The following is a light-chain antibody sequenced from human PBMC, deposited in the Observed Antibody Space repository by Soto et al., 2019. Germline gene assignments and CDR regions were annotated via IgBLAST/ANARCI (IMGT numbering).Light chain of an antibody. V-gene: IGKV3-11*01. J-gene: IGKJ5*01. Sequence: EIVLTQSPDTLSLSPGERATLSCRASQSVSSYLAWYQQKPGQAPRLLIFDASTRATGIPARFSGGGSGTDFTLTISSLEPEDFAVYYCQHRSIWPVSFGQGTRLEIK. CDR1: QSVSSY. CDR3: QHRSIWPVS. CDR2: DAS.